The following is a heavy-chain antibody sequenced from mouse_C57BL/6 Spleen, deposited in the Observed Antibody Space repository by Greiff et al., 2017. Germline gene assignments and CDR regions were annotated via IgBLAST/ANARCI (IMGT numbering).Heavy chain of an antibody. J-gene: IGHJ1*03. CDR2: IYPGSGNT. Sequence: VQLQQSGPELVKPGASVKISCKASGYSFTSYYIHWVKQRPGQGLEWIGWIYPGSGNTKYNEKFKGKATLTADTSSSTAYMQLSSLTSEDSAVYYGARRGGSSYGGYFDVWGTGTTVTVSS. V-gene: IGHV1-66*01. D-gene: IGHD1-1*01. CDR1: GYSFTSYY. CDR3: ARRGGSSYGGYFDV.